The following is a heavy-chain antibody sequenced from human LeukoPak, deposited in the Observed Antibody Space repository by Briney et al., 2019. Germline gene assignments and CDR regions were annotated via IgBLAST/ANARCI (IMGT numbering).Heavy chain of an antibody. D-gene: IGHD2-2*01. Sequence: SETLSLTCTVYGGSLSGYYWDWIRQPPGKGLEWIGEINHSGSTGYNPSLKSRVTISVETSKNQFSLKLTSVTAADTAVYYCAREYCSSTACYWYFDLWGRGTLVTVSS. CDR2: INHSGST. CDR1: GGSLSGYY. V-gene: IGHV4-34*01. J-gene: IGHJ2*01. CDR3: AREYCSSTACYWYFDL.